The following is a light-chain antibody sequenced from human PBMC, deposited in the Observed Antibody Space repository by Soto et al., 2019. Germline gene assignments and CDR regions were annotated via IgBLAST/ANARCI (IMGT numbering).Light chain of an antibody. CDR3: QQYGSTPCT. V-gene: IGKV3D-20*01. Sequence: VVLTQFPGTLSLSPGETATLSCGASQRVSNNFLGWYQQKPGLPPRLLIYDATSMANGIPERFSGRGSGTHFTLTISRLEPEDFAVYYCQQYGSTPCTFGRGTKVEMK. CDR1: QRVSNNF. J-gene: IGKJ1*01. CDR2: DAT.